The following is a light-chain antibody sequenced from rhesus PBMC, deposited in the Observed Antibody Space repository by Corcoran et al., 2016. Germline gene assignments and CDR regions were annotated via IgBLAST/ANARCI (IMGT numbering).Light chain of an antibody. CDR2: KAS. V-gene: IGKV1-21*01. CDR3: QQHNSTPYS. J-gene: IGKJ2*01. Sequence: DIQMTQSPSSLSASVGDRVTITCRASQGISNWLAWYQQKPGKAPKLLIYKASTLQRGVPSRFSGSGSGTELTLTISSLQSEDVATYYCQQHNSTPYSFGQGTKVEIK. CDR1: QGISNW.